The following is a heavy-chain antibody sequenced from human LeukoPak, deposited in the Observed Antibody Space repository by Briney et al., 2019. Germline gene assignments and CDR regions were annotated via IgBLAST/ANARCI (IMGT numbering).Heavy chain of an antibody. CDR3: ARVAVYGDRRLDI. CDR2: INHSGST. V-gene: IGHV4-34*01. Sequence: SSETLSLTCAVYGGSFSGYYWSWIRQPPGKGLEWIGEINHSGSTNYNPSLKSRVTISVDTSKNQFSLKLSSVTAADTAVYYCARVAVYGDRRLDIWGQGTLVTVSS. D-gene: IGHD4-17*01. J-gene: IGHJ4*02. CDR1: GGSFSGYY.